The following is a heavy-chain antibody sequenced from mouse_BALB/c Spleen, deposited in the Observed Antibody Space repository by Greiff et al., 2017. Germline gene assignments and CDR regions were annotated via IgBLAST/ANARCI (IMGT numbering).Heavy chain of an antibody. V-gene: IGHV14-3*02. J-gene: IGHJ3*01. CDR3: ASGYGYDGFAY. Sequence: VQLQQSGAELVKPGASVKLSCTASGFNIKDTYMHWVKQRPEQGLEWIGRIDPANGNTKYDPKFQGKATITADTSSNTAYLQLSSLTSEDTAVYYCASGYGYDGFAYWGQGTLVTVSA. CDR2: IDPANGNT. CDR1: GFNIKDTY. D-gene: IGHD2-2*01.